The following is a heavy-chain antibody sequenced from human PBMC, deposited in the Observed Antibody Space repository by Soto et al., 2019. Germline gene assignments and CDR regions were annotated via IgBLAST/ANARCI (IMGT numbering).Heavy chain of an antibody. CDR3: ARDLTMVHGMDV. J-gene: IGHJ6*02. CDR2: IYSGGST. CDR1: GFTVSSNY. Sequence: EVQLVESGGDLVQPGGSLRLSCAASGFTVSSNYMSWVCQAPGKGLEWVSVIYSGGSTYYADSVKGRFTISRDNSKNTLYLQMNSLRAEDTAVYYCARDLTMVHGMDVWGQGTTVTVSS. V-gene: IGHV3-66*01. D-gene: IGHD3-10*01.